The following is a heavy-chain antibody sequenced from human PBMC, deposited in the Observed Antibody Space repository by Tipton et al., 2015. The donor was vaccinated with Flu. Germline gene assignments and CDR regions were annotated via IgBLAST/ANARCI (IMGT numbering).Heavy chain of an antibody. Sequence: PGLVKPSETLSLTCTVSGGSVSSGSYYWSWIRQPPGKGLEWIGYIYYSGSTNYNPSLKSRVTISVDTSKNQFSLKLSSVTAADTAVYYCARDPEPPTIFGAWFDPWGQGTLVTVSS. J-gene: IGHJ5*02. CDR2: IYYSGST. V-gene: IGHV4-61*01. CDR3: ARDPEPPTIFGAWFDP. D-gene: IGHD3-3*01. CDR1: GGSVSSGSYY.